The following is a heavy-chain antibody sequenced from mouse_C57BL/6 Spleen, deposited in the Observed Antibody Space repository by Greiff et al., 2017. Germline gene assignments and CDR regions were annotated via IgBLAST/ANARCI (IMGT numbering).Heavy chain of an antibody. CDR1: GYSFTGYY. CDR2: IYPYNGVS. CDR3: ASFGSSYDYAMDY. V-gene: IGHV1-31*01. D-gene: IGHD1-1*01. Sequence: VQLQQSGPELVKPGASVKISCKASGYSFTGYYMHWVKQSHGNILDWIGYIYPYNGVSSYNQKFKGKATLTVDKSSSTAYMQLSSLTSEDSAVYYCASFGSSYDYAMDYWGQGTSVTVSS. J-gene: IGHJ4*01.